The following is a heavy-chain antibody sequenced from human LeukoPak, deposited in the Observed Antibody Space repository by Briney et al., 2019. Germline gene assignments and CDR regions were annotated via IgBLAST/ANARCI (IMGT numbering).Heavy chain of an antibody. J-gene: IGHJ6*02. CDR3: AKSAFGDSNGYYYGMDV. D-gene: IGHD3-10*01. V-gene: IGHV3-9*01. CDR2: ISWNSGSI. Sequence: PGRSLRLSCAASGFTFDDYAMHWVRQAPGKGLEWVSGISWNSGSIGYADSVKGRFTISRDNAKNSLYLQMNSLRAEDTALYYCAKSAFGDSNGYYYGMDVRGQGTTVTVSS. CDR1: GFTFDDYA.